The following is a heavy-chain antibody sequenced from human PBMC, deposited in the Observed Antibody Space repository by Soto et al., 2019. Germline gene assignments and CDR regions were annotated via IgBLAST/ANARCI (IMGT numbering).Heavy chain of an antibody. Sequence: EVQLLESGGGLVQPRGSLRLSCAASGFTFNSYAMSWVRQAPGKGLEWVSTIIGSGGSTYYADSVKGRFSVSRDNSKNTLYLQMNSLRAEDTAVYYCAKDRNYYDSSGYDYWGQGTLVTVSS. D-gene: IGHD3-22*01. J-gene: IGHJ4*02. V-gene: IGHV3-23*01. CDR2: IIGSGGST. CDR3: AKDRNYYDSSGYDY. CDR1: GFTFNSYA.